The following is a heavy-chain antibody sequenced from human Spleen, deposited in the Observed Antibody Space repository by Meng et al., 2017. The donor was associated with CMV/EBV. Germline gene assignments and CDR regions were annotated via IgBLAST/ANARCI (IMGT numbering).Heavy chain of an antibody. CDR2: IYYSGTT. CDR3: ARAGYCSRTSCTLGDASWFDP. D-gene: IGHD2-2*01. V-gene: IGHV4-59*01. CDR1: GDSISGYY. Sequence: SETLSLTCTVSGDSISGYYWSWIRQTPGKGLEWIAYIYYSGTTNYNPSLKSRVTVSVDTSKNQFSLKLTSVTAADTAVYYCARAGYCSRTSCTLGDASWFDPWGQGTLVTVSS. J-gene: IGHJ5*02.